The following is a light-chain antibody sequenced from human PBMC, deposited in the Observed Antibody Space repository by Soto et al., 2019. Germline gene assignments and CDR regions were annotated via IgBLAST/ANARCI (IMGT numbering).Light chain of an antibody. V-gene: IGKV1-17*01. CDR2: AAS. J-gene: IGKJ4*01. CDR1: QGIRND. CDR3: LQHNSYPIS. Sequence: DIQMTQSPSSLSASVGDRVTITCRASQGIRNDLGWYQQKPGKAPKRLISAASSVKSGVPSRFSSSGSETEFTITSSSLQAEDFATYYCLQHNSYPISCGGGTKVDIK.